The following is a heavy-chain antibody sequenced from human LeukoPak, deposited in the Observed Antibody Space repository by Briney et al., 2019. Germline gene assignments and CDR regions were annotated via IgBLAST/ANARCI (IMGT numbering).Heavy chain of an antibody. D-gene: IGHD1-26*01. Sequence: GGSLRLSCAASGFTFSSYSVNWVRQAPGKGLEWVSYISSSSSTIYYADSVKGRFTISRDNAKNSLYLQMNSLRAEDTAVYYCAVSYPDYYMDVWGKGTTVTVSS. CDR1: GFTFSSYS. V-gene: IGHV3-48*01. CDR2: ISSSSSTI. CDR3: AVSYPDYYMDV. J-gene: IGHJ6*03.